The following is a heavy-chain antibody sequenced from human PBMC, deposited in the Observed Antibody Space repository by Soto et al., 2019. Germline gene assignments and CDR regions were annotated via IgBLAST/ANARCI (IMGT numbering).Heavy chain of an antibody. Sequence: ESGGGLVQPGGSLRLSCVASGFASSAHNMDWVRQAPGKGLEWVGRSRDKGNRYTTEYAASVKGRFTISRGDSENSVFLQMNSLKGEDTAVYYCARARSELLAGRYLYYGLDVWGQGTTVAVSS. V-gene: IGHV3-72*01. J-gene: IGHJ6*02. CDR2: SRDKGNRYTT. D-gene: IGHD2-21*02. CDR3: ARARSELLAGRYLYYGLDV. CDR1: GFASSAHN.